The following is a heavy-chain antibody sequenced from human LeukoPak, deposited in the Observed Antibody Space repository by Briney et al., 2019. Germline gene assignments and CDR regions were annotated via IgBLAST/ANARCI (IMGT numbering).Heavy chain of an antibody. CDR1: GLSFSNYR. Sequence: PGGSLRLSCAASGLSFSNYRMIWVRQAPGKGLEWVSYISRGGNTLYYADSVRGRFTISRDNAKNSLYLQMNSLRDDDTAVYYCARDVTSVTYSDYSDSRGQGALVTVSS. CDR3: ARDVTSVTYSDYSDS. CDR2: ISRGGNTL. D-gene: IGHD3-16*01. J-gene: IGHJ1*01. V-gene: IGHV3-48*02.